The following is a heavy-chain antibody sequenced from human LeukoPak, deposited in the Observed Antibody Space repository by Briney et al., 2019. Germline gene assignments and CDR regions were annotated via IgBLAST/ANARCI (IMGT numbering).Heavy chain of an antibody. V-gene: IGHV4-4*07. CDR3: ARLAARRGYYYYGMDV. Sequence: SETLSLTCSVSGASINSHYWTWIRQPAGKGLEWIGRIYISGSTNYSPSLKSRVTMSVDTSKNQFSLKLSSVTPADTAVYYCARLAARRGYYYYGMDVWGQGTTVTVSS. D-gene: IGHD3-10*01. J-gene: IGHJ6*02. CDR1: GASINSHY. CDR2: IYISGST.